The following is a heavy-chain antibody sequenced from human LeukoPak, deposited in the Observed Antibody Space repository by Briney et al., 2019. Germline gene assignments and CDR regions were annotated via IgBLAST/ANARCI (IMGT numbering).Heavy chain of an antibody. D-gene: IGHD2-2*01. V-gene: IGHV4-59*01. J-gene: IGHJ6*02. CDR2: IYYSWST. Sequence: SETLSLTCTVSGGSISSYYWSWIRQPPGKGLQWIGYIYYSWSTNYNPCLKSRVTISVDTSKNQFSLKLSSVTAADTAVYYCARGGYCSRTSCYPYYYYGMDVWGQGTTVTVSS. CDR1: GGSISSYY. CDR3: ARGGYCSRTSCYPYYYYGMDV.